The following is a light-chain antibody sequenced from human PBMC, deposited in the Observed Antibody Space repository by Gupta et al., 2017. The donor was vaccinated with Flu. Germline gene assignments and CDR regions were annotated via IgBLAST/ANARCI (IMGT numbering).Light chain of an antibody. CDR1: SGSIASTY. CDR3: QSYGHDNSWV. CDR2: EDV. Sequence: NFILTQPHSVSESPGKTVTISCTRSSGSIASTYVQWYQQRPGSSPTTVIFEDVKRPSGVPDRFSGAIDSSSNSASLSISELKTEDDAYYYCQSYGHDNSWVFGGGTKLTVL. V-gene: IGLV6-57*01. J-gene: IGLJ3*02.